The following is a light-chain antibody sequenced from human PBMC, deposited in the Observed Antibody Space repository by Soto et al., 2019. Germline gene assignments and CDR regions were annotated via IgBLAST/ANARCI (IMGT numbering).Light chain of an antibody. CDR2: TNN. CDR3: ATWHDSFYV. V-gene: IGLV1-44*01. CDR1: TSDIGTNA. Sequence: QSVLTQPPSASGTPGQRVTVSCSGSTSDIGTNAVNWFQHLPGMAPRLLIYTNNQRPSGVPDRFSGSKSGTSASLAISGLQSEDEATYYCATWHDSFYVFGTGTKVTVL. J-gene: IGLJ1*01.